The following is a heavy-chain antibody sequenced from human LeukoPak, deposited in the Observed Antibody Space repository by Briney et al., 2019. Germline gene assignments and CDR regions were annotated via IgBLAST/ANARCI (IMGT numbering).Heavy chain of an antibody. CDR1: GASISSYY. CDR2: IYYSGST. J-gene: IGHJ2*01. CDR3: ARARYGGNSEGYFDL. Sequence: SETLSLTCAVSGASISSYYWSWIRRPPGKGLEWISFIYYSGSTKYNPSLKSRVTISVDTSKNQFSLKLSSVTAADTAVYYCARARYGGNSEGYFDLWGRGTLVTVFS. D-gene: IGHD4-23*01. V-gene: IGHV4-59*01.